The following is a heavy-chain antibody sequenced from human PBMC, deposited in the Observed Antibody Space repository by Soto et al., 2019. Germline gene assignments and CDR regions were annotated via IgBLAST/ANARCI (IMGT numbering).Heavy chain of an antibody. J-gene: IGHJ5*02. CDR2: TSAKNDET. Sequence: QVQLVQSGAEVKKPGASVKVSCEASGYTFTSYGITWVRQAPGQGLEWMGWTSAKNDETKYAQKFQGRVTLTTDTPPNTAYMELRSLGSDDTAMYYCAKNMAHGDYDESWGQGTLVTVSS. D-gene: IGHD4-17*01. CDR3: AKNMAHGDYDES. V-gene: IGHV1-18*01. CDR1: GYTFTSYG.